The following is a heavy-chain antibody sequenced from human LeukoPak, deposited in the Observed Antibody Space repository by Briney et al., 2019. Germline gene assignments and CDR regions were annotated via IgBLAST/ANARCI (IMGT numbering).Heavy chain of an antibody. J-gene: IGHJ4*02. CDR3: AKDRKDYGKPDY. D-gene: IGHD4-17*01. V-gene: IGHV3-23*01. CDR2: ISGSGGST. Sequence: PGGSLRLSCAASGFTFSSYAMSWVRQAPGKGLEWVSAISGSGGSTYYAASVKGRFTISRDNSKNTLYLQMNSLRAEDTAVYYCAKDRKDYGKPDYWGQGTLVTVSS. CDR1: GFTFSSYA.